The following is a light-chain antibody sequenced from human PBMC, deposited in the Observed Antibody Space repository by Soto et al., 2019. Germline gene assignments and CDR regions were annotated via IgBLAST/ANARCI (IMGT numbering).Light chain of an antibody. J-gene: IGLJ2*01. CDR2: EVT. CDR3: CSYAGSSTWI. Sequence: QSALTQPASLSGSPGQSITISCTGTSSDIGAYDYVSWFQQHPGKAPKLMIFEVTKRPSRVSNRFSGSKSGNTASLTISGLQAEDEAHYYCCSYAGSSTWIFGGGTKLTVL. CDR1: SSDIGAYDY. V-gene: IGLV2-14*01.